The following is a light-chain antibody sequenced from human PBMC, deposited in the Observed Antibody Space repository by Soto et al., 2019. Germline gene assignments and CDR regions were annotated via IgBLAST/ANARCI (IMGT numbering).Light chain of an antibody. V-gene: IGLV2-23*03. CDR2: EGS. Sequence: QSALTQPASVYGSPGQSITISCTGTSSDVGSYNLVSWYQQHPGKAPKLMIYEGSKRPSGVSNRFSGSKSGNTASLTISGLHAEDEADYYCCSYAGSSTFVVFGGGTKVTVL. J-gene: IGLJ2*01. CDR3: CSYAGSSTFVV. CDR1: SSDVGSYNL.